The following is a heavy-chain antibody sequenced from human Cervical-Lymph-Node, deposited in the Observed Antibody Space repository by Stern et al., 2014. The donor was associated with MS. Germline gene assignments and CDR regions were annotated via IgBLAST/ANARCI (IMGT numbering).Heavy chain of an antibody. J-gene: IGHJ6*02. Sequence: EVQLVQSGAEVKKPGESLTISCKGFGYSFNIYWIAWVRQRPGKGLECMGIIYPDDSDTGYSPSYQGQVTFSVDKSISTAYLQWSSLKPSDTATYFCARRGMDVCGQGTSVTVSS. V-gene: IGHV5-51*01. CDR2: IYPDDSDT. CDR1: GYSFNIYW. CDR3: ARRGMDV.